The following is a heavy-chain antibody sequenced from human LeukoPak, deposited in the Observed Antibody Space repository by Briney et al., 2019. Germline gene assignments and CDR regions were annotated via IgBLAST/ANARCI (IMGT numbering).Heavy chain of an antibody. J-gene: IGHJ6*02. CDR2: IYYSGST. Sequence: SETLSLTCTVSGGSISSYYWSWIRQPPGKGLEWIGYIYYSGSTNYNPSLKSRVTISVDTSKNQFSLKLSSVTAADTAVYYCARYNGGGSGGYYYYGMDVWGQGTTVTVSS. D-gene: IGHD2-15*01. CDR1: GGSISSYY. V-gene: IGHV4-59*01. CDR3: ARYNGGGSGGYYYYGMDV.